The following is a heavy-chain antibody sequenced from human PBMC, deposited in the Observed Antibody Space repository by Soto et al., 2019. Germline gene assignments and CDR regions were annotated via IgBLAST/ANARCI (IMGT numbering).Heavy chain of an antibody. J-gene: IGHJ4*02. CDR2: IKSKTDGGTT. Sequence: EVQLVESGGGLVKPGGSLRLSCAASGFTFSNAWMSWVRQAPGKGLEWVGRIKSKTDGGTTDYAAPVKGRFTISRDDSKNTLYLQMNSLKTADTAVYYCTTLPRDTMFGVADDYWGQGTLVTVSS. D-gene: IGHD3-3*01. CDR3: TTLPRDTMFGVADDY. V-gene: IGHV3-15*01. CDR1: GFTFSNAW.